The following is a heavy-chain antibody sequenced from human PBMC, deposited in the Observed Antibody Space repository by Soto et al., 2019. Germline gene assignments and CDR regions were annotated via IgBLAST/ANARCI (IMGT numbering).Heavy chain of an antibody. CDR2: VYFSGNT. V-gene: IGHV4-59*01. Sequence: SETLTLTCTVSGSSLSSYYWTWIRQSPGKGLEWIGYVYFSGNTNYNPSLKSRVTISIDTSKNQFSLRLASVTAADTAFYYCGSVRPSGYVLSWGQGTLVTFSS. D-gene: IGHD6-25*01. CDR1: GSSLSSYY. CDR3: GSVRPSGYVLS. J-gene: IGHJ5*02.